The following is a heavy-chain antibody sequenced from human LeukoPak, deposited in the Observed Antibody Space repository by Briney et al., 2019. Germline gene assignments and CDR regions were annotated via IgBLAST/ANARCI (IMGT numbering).Heavy chain of an antibody. J-gene: IGHJ4*02. CDR1: GFTFSSYA. CDR2: ISGSGGST. D-gene: IGHD6-6*01. V-gene: IGHV3-23*01. Sequence: GGSLRLSCAASGFTFSSYAMSWVRQAPGKGLEWVSAISGSGGSTYYADSVKGRYTISRDNSKNTLYLQMNSLRAEDTAVYYCAKDVRSIAARPHFDYWGQGTLVTVSS. CDR3: AKDVRSIAARPHFDY.